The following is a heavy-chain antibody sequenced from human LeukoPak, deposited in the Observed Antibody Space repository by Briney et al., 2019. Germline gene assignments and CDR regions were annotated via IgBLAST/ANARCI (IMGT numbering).Heavy chain of an antibody. CDR3: ARETYYDSSGYSHDAFDI. CDR2: IYYSGSN. V-gene: IGHV4-59*01. D-gene: IGHD3-22*01. J-gene: IGHJ3*02. Sequence: SETLSLTCTVSGGSISSYYWSWLRQPPGKGLEWIGYIYYSGSNNYNPSLKSRVTISVDTSKNQFSLKLSSVTAADTAVYYCARETYYDSSGYSHDAFDIWGQGTMVTVSS. CDR1: GGSISSYY.